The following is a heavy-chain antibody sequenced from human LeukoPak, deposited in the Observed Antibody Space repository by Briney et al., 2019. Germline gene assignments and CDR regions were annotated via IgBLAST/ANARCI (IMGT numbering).Heavy chain of an antibody. CDR2: VYYTGST. CDR1: GGSISNYY. D-gene: IGHD5-24*01. CDR3: ARGAMATTPFFDY. Sequence: PSETLSLTCPVSGGSISNYYYWTWIRQPPGKGLEWIGYVYYTGSTNFNPSPKSRVTMSLDTSRNQFSLKLTSLTAADTAVYYCARGAMATTPFFDYWGQGTLVTVSS. J-gene: IGHJ4*02. V-gene: IGHV4-59*01.